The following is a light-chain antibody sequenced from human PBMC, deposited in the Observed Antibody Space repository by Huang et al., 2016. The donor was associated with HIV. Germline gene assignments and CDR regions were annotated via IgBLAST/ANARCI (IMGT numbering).Light chain of an antibody. CDR1: QSVLYRSNSKNY. CDR3: QQYYNTPLT. CDR2: WAS. Sequence: DIVMTQSPESLAVSLGERATINCKSIQSVLYRSNSKNYLAWYQQKPGQPPKLLIYWASTRESGVPDRFSGSGSGTDFTLTISSLQAEDVAVYYCQQYYNTPLTFGGGTKVEIK. J-gene: IGKJ4*01. V-gene: IGKV4-1*01.